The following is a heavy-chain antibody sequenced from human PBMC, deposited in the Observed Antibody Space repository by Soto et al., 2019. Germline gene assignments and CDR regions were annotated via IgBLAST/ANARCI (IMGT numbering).Heavy chain of an antibody. CDR3: ATGDTALFVFDY. D-gene: IGHD5-18*01. J-gene: IGHJ4*02. Sequence: ASVKVSCKVSGYTLTELSMHWVLQAPGKGLEWMGGFDPEDGETIYAQKFQGRVTMTEDTSTDTAYMELSSLRSEDTAVYYCATGDTALFVFDYWGQGTLVTVSS. CDR2: FDPEDGET. V-gene: IGHV1-24*01. CDR1: GYTLTELS.